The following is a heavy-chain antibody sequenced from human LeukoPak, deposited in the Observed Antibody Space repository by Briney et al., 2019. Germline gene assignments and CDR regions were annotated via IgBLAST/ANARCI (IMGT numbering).Heavy chain of an antibody. D-gene: IGHD1-26*01. CDR1: GFTFSRYS. CDR2: ISTSTSHS. V-gene: IGHV3-21*06. CDR3: ARDKGGARFDY. J-gene: IGHJ4*02. Sequence: GGSLRLSCAASGFTFSRYSMNWVRQAPGKGLEWVSSISTSTSHSYYADSVKGRFTISRDNAKNSLYLQMNSLRAEDTAVYYCARDKGGARFDYWGQGTLVTVSS.